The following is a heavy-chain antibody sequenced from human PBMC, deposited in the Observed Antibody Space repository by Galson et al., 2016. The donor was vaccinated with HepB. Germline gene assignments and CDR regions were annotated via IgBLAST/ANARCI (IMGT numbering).Heavy chain of an antibody. CDR2: IHSSGST. CDR3: ARHVLSGYFFGMDV. J-gene: IGHJ6*02. Sequence: WSWIRQPPGKGLEWIGYIHSSGSTNYNPSLKSRATISVDTSKNQFSLKLISVTAADTAVYYCARHVLSGYFFGMDVWGQGTSVSISS. V-gene: IGHV4-59*08. D-gene: IGHD1-26*01.